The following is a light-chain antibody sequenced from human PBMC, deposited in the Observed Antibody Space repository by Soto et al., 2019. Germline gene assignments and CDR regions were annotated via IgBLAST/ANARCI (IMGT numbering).Light chain of an antibody. Sequence: IQLTQSPSSLSASVGDRVTITCRASQGISSYLAWYQQKPGKAPKLLISAASTLRSGVPSRFSGSGSGTDFTLTISSLQPEDFATYYCQQHDSYPITFGQGTRLEIK. V-gene: IGKV1-9*01. CDR1: QGISSY. CDR3: QQHDSYPIT. CDR2: AAS. J-gene: IGKJ5*01.